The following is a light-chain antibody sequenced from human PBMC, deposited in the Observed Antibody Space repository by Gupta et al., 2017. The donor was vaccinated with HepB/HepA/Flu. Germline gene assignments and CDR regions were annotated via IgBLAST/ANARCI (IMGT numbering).Light chain of an antibody. V-gene: IGKV3-11*01. CDR1: QSVNSY. CDR3: HQHSNSWT. CDR2: DAS. J-gene: IGKJ1*01. Sequence: EIVLTQSPATLSLSPGERATLSCRASQSVNSYLAWYQQKPGQAPRLLIYDASNRANGIPARFSGSGSGTDFTLTSSSLEPEDFAVYFWHQHSNSWTFGQGTKVEMK.